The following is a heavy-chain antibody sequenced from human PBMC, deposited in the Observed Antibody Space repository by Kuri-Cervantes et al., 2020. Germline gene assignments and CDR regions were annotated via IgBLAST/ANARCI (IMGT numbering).Heavy chain of an antibody. V-gene: IGHV3-11*06. D-gene: IGHD6-6*01. CDR2: ISSSSSYI. Sequence: GESLKISCAASGFTFSDYYMSWIRQAPGKGLEWVSYISSSSSYIYYADSVKGRFTISRDNAKNSLYLQMNSLRAEDTAVYYCARGRGIAARVSAFDIWGQGTMVTVSS. CDR1: GFTFSDYY. CDR3: ARGRGIAARVSAFDI. J-gene: IGHJ3*02.